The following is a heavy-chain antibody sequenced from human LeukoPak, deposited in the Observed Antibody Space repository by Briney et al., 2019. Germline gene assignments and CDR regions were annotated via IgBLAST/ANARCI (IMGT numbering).Heavy chain of an antibody. J-gene: IGHJ4*02. CDR2: IKNDGTTT. CDR3: ASGDYAPGSCQLY. CDR1: GITFSSYW. V-gene: IGHV3-74*01. D-gene: IGHD3-10*01. Sequence: GGSLRLSCAASGITFSSYWMRWGRQTPGKGLVWVSRIKNDGTTTNYADSVKGPFTISRDRATNMLNLQMNSLRLEDTAVYYCASGDYAPGSCQLYWGKGTLVTVSS.